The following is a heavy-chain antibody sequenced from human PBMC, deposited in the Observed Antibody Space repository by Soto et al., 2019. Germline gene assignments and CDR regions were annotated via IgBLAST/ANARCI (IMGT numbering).Heavy chain of an antibody. J-gene: IGHJ3*02. V-gene: IGHV1-18*01. Sequence: ASVKVSCKASGYTFTSYGISWVRQAPGQGLEWMGWISAYNGNANYAQKLQGRVTMTTDTSTSTAYMELRSLRSDDTAVYYCARDPVAADAFDIWGQGTMVTVSS. D-gene: IGHD6-19*01. CDR1: GYTFTSYG. CDR2: ISAYNGNA. CDR3: ARDPVAADAFDI.